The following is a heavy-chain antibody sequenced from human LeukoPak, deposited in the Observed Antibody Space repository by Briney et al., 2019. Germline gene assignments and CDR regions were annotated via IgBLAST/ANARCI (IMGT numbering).Heavy chain of an antibody. CDR1: GVPISIYH. CDR2: ISYSGET. CDR3: ASAPNENFFDY. Sequence: PSETLSLTCNVAGVPISIYHWSWIRQAPGKGREWIGYISYSGETNYNPSLKSRVTISQDTSTNQFTLKLTSVTAADTAIYYCASAPNENFFDYWGQGTPVTVSS. J-gene: IGHJ4*02. V-gene: IGHV4-59*01.